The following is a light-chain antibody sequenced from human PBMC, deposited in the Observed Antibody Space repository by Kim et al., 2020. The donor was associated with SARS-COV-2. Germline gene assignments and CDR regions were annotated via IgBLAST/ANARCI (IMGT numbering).Light chain of an antibody. CDR2: KDS. CDR3: QSADSSGTWV. CDR1: ALPKQY. J-gene: IGLJ3*02. Sequence: VSPGQTARITGSGDALPKQYAYWYQQKPGQAPVLVIYKDSERPSGIPERFSGSSSGTTVTLTISGVQAEDEADYYCQSADSSGTWVFGGGTKVTVL. V-gene: IGLV3-25*03.